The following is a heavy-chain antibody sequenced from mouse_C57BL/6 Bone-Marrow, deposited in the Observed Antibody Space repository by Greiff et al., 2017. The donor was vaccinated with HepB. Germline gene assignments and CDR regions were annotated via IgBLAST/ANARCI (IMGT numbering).Heavy chain of an antibody. CDR3: ARRGTLRRRDFDV. V-gene: IGHV1-9*01. CDR1: GYTFTGYW. Sequence: VQLQQSGAELMKPGASVKLSCKATGYTFTGYWIEWVKQRPGHGLEWIGEILPGSGSTNYNEKFKGKATFTADTAANTAYMQLSSLATEDSAIYYCARRGTLRRRDFDVWGTGTTVTVSS. CDR2: ILPGSGST. D-gene: IGHD1-2*01. J-gene: IGHJ1*03.